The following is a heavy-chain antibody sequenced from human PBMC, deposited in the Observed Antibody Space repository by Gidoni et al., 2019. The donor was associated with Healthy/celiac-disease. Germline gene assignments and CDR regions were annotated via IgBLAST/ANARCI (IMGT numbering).Heavy chain of an antibody. CDR3: ARHPITMIVNDAFDI. D-gene: IGHD3-22*01. V-gene: IGHV4-59*08. CDR1: GGSISSYY. Sequence: QVQLQESGPGLVTPSETLSLTCPVSGGSISSYYWSWIRQPPGKGLEWIGYIYYSGSTNSNPSLKSRVTISVDTSKNQFSLKLSSVTAADTAVYYCARHPITMIVNDAFDIWGQGTMVTVSS. CDR2: IYYSGST. J-gene: IGHJ3*02.